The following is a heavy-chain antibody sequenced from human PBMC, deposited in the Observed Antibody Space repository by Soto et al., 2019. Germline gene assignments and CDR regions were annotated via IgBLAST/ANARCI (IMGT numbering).Heavy chain of an antibody. Sequence: PSETLSLTCTVSGASINSGGYYWSWIRQLPGKGLEWTGYIYFSGSTYYNPSLESRVTISLDTSQNQFSLKLSSVTAADTAVYDCASGNAWEVLLAYWGQGTLVTVSS. CDR1: GASINSGGYY. V-gene: IGHV4-31*03. D-gene: IGHD1-26*01. J-gene: IGHJ4*02. CDR3: ASGNAWEVLLAY. CDR2: IYFSGST.